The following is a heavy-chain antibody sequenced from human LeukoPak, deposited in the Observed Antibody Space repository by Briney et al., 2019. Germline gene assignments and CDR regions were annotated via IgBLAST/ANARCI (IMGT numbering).Heavy chain of an antibody. J-gene: IGHJ3*02. Sequence: SETLSLTCAVSGGSISSGGYSWSWIRQPPGKGLEWIGYIYHSGSTYDNPSLKSRVTISRDTSKNQFSLKLSSVTAADTAVYYCARVLTYSRTSVSAFEIWGQGTMVTVSS. CDR3: ARVLTYSRTSVSAFEI. CDR1: GGSISSGGYS. V-gene: IGHV4-30-2*01. D-gene: IGHD6-13*01. CDR2: IYHSGST.